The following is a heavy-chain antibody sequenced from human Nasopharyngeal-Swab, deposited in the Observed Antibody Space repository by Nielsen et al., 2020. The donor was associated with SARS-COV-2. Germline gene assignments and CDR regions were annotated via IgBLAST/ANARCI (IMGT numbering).Heavy chain of an antibody. Sequence: GESLKISCAASGFTFSSYAMSWVRQAPGKGLEWVSAISGSGGSTYYADSVKGRFTISRDNSKNTLYLQMNSLRAEDTAVYYCAKPPSPYCGGDCYGYWGQGTLVTVSS. CDR3: AKPPSPYCGGDCYGY. J-gene: IGHJ4*02. D-gene: IGHD2-21*01. CDR2: ISGSGGST. V-gene: IGHV3-23*01. CDR1: GFTFSSYA.